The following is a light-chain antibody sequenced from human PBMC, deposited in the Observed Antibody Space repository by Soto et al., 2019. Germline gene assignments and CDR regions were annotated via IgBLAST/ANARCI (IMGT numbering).Light chain of an antibody. Sequence: QSVLTQPASGSGSPGQSITISRTGTSRDIGFYNYVSWYQQHPGKAPKLIIYEVAKRPSGVSSRFSGSKSGNTASLTISGLQAEDEADYHCSSYTNTGTLYVFGTGTKV. CDR3: SSYTNTGTLYV. J-gene: IGLJ1*01. V-gene: IGLV2-14*01. CDR2: EVA. CDR1: SRDIGFYNY.